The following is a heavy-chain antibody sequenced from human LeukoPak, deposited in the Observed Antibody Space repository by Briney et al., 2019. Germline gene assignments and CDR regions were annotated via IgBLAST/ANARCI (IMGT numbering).Heavy chain of an antibody. J-gene: IGHJ6*02. CDR2: INSDGSST. D-gene: IGHD1-26*01. CDR3: ARVRSGSSAGNYGMDV. V-gene: IGHV3-74*01. Sequence: GGSLRLSCAASGFTFSSYWMHWVRQAPGKGLVWVSRINSDGSSTSYADSVKGRFTISRDNAKNTLYLQMNSLRAEDTAVYYCARVRSGSSAGNYGMDVWGQGTTVTVSS. CDR1: GFTFSSYW.